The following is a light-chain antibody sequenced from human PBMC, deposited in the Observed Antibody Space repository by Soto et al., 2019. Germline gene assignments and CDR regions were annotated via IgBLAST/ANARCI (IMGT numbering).Light chain of an antibody. Sequence: IVMTQSPATLSVSPGERATLSCRASQSVGSNLAWYQQKPGQAPMLLIYGASTRATGIPARFSGSGSGTEITLTISSLQSKDFAIYFCQQFNNWPPDRTFGQGTKVEIK. V-gene: IGKV3-15*01. CDR3: QQFNNWPPDRT. CDR1: QSVGSN. J-gene: IGKJ1*01. CDR2: GAS.